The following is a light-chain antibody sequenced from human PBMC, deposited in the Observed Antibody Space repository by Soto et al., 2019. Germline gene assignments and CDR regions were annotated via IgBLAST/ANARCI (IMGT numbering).Light chain of an antibody. V-gene: IGKV3-11*01. CDR1: QSVISY. Sequence: IVLTQSPATLSLSPGERATLSCRASQSVISYLAWYQQKPGQAPRLLIYDASNRATGIPARFIGSGSGTDFTLTISCLEPEDFAGYYCQQRSKWPGTFGQGTKVEIK. CDR3: QQRSKWPGT. J-gene: IGKJ1*01. CDR2: DAS.